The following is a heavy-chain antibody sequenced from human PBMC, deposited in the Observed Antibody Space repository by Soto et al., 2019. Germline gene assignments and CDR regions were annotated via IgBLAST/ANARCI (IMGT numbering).Heavy chain of an antibody. Sequence: GGSLRLSCAASGFTFSSSDMRWVRQAPGKGLEWVSTISDSGGSTYYADSVKGRFTISRDNSKNTLYLQINSLRAEDTAVYYCAKAMVYYFDYWGQGTLVTVSS. V-gene: IGHV3-23*01. CDR3: AKAMVYYFDY. D-gene: IGHD2-8*01. J-gene: IGHJ4*02. CDR1: GFTFSSSD. CDR2: ISDSGGST.